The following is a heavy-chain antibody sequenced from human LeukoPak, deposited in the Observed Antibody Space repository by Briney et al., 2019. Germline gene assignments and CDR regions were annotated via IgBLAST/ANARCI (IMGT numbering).Heavy chain of an antibody. J-gene: IGHJ4*02. Sequence: SETLSLTCTVSGDSISSYYWSWIRQPPGKGLEWIGYMSYIGSTNYNPSLKSRVTMSIDTSKNQFSLKLSSVTAADTAVYYCARRGVPYDSSGVLGYWGQGTLVTVSS. V-gene: IGHV4-59*08. CDR3: ARRGVPYDSSGVLGY. CDR2: MSYIGST. D-gene: IGHD3-22*01. CDR1: GDSISSYY.